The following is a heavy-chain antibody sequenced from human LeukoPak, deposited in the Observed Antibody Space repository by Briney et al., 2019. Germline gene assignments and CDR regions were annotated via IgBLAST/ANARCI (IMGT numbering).Heavy chain of an antibody. V-gene: IGHV1-46*01. D-gene: IGHD6-13*01. Sequence: ASVKVSCKASGYTFTSYYMHWVRQAPGQGLEWMGIINPSGGSTSYAQKFQGRVTMTRDTSTSTDYMELSSLRSEDTAVYYCARDLRRYSSSWYSPNYGMDVWGQGTTVTVSS. CDR3: ARDLRRYSSSWYSPNYGMDV. J-gene: IGHJ6*02. CDR1: GYTFTSYY. CDR2: INPSGGST.